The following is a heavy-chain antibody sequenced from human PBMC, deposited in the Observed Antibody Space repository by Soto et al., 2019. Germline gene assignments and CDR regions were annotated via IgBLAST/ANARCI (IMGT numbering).Heavy chain of an antibody. CDR2: ISSSSSYI. J-gene: IGHJ3*02. CDR3: ARVVMITFGGVIGNDAFDI. Sequence: EVQLVESGGGLVKPGGSLRLSCAASGFTFSSYSMNWVRQAPGKGLEWVSSISSSSSYIYYADSVKGRFTISRDNAKNSLYLQMNSLRAEDTAVYYCARVVMITFGGVIGNDAFDIWGQGTMVTVSS. D-gene: IGHD3-16*02. CDR1: GFTFSSYS. V-gene: IGHV3-21*01.